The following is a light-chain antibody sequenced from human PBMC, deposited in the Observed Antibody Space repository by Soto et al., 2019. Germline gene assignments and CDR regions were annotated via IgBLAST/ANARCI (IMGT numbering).Light chain of an antibody. Sequence: DIVMTQSPDSLAVSLGERATMNCKSSQSVLYNSNNKNYLAWYQQKPGQPPKLLIYWASTRESGVPDRFSGSGSRTDFTLASTSLQAEGVAVYYWQQYFSTPRTFGRGTKVEIK. J-gene: IGKJ1*01. V-gene: IGKV4-1*01. CDR1: QSVLYNSNNKNY. CDR3: QQYFSTPRT. CDR2: WAS.